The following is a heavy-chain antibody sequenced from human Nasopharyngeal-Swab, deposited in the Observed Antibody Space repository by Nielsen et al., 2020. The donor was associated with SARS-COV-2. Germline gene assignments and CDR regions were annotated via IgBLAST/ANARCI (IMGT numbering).Heavy chain of an antibody. Sequence: VRQAPGKGLEWVSAISGSGGSTYYADSVKGRFTISRDNSKNTLYLQMNSLRAEDTAVYYCAKDGVRYLAGGSAFDIWGQGTMVTVSS. J-gene: IGHJ3*02. CDR3: AKDGVRYLAGGSAFDI. V-gene: IGHV3-23*01. CDR2: ISGSGGST. D-gene: IGHD3-9*01.